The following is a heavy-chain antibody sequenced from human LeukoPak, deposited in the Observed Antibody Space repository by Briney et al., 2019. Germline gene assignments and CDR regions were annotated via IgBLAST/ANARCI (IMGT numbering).Heavy chain of an antibody. D-gene: IGHD6-19*01. J-gene: IGHJ4*02. CDR2: INPNSGGT. CDR1: GYTFTGYY. Sequence: ASVKVSCKASGYTFTGYYMLWVRQAPGQGLEWMGWINPNSGGTNYAQKFQGRVTMTRDTSISTAYVELSRRRSDDTAVYYCATRIAVAGFGYWGQGTLVTVSS. V-gene: IGHV1-2*02. CDR3: ATRIAVAGFGY.